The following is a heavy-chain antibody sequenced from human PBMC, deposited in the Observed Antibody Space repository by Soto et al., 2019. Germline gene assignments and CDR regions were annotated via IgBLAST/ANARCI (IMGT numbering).Heavy chain of an antibody. Sequence: GGSLRLSCAASGFTFSSYGMHWVRQAPGKGLEWVAVISYDGSNKYYADSVKGRFTISRDDSKNTLYLQMNSLKTEDTAVYYCTTGENCSGGSCMISDYYYYGMDVWGQGTTVTVSS. CDR3: TTGENCSGGSCMISDYYYYGMDV. CDR2: ISYDGSNK. V-gene: IGHV3-30*03. CDR1: GFTFSSYG. J-gene: IGHJ6*02. D-gene: IGHD2-15*01.